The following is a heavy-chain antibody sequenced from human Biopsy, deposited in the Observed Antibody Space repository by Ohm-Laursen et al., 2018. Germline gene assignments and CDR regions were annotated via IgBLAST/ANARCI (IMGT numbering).Heavy chain of an antibody. CDR2: INPGGNST. V-gene: IGHV1-46*01. Sequence: ASVKVSCKASGYTFTTYYIHWVRQAPGQGLEWMGIINPGGNSTAYTQNFQGRVTITWDTSTTTVYMELSSLRSEDTAVYFCARMEQPHDYWGQGTLVTVSS. CDR1: GYTFTTYY. J-gene: IGHJ4*02. D-gene: IGHD6-13*01. CDR3: ARMEQPHDY.